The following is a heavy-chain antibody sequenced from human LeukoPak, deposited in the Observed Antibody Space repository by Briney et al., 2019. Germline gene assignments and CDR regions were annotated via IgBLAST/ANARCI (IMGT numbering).Heavy chain of an antibody. J-gene: IGHJ3*02. CDR3: ARGPGDFDASDI. Sequence: GGSLRLSCAVSGFSFSSFWMSWVRQAPGKGPEWVAHIKENGNEQYYADSVKGRFTISRDNAQKSLWLQMNSLRVEDTAVYYCARGPGDFDASDIWGQGTMVTVSS. V-gene: IGHV3-7*01. D-gene: IGHD1-14*01. CDR2: IKENGNEQ. CDR1: GFSFSSFW.